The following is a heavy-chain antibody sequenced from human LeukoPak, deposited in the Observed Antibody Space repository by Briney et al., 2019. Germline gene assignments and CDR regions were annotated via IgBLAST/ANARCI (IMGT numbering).Heavy chain of an antibody. V-gene: IGHV4-59*08. CDR3: ARSGQLWSNWFDP. J-gene: IGHJ5*02. CDR2: IYHSGST. Sequence: SETLSLTCNMSGGFISSYYWSWIRQPPGKGLEWIGSIYHSGSTYYDPSLKSRVTISVDTSKNQFSLKLSSVTAADTAVYYCARSGQLWSNWFDPWGQGTLVTVSS. D-gene: IGHD5-18*01. CDR1: GGFISSYY.